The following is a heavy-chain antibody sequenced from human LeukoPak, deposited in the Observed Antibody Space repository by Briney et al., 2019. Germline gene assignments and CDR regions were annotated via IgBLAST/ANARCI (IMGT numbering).Heavy chain of an antibody. CDR2: ISHDGTVK. J-gene: IGHJ4*02. CDR3: AKEMTKYSSTCFDY. D-gene: IGHD6-13*01. V-gene: IGHV3-30*18. Sequence: GGSLRLSCPASGFSFSNYGMQWVRQAPGKGLEWVAVISHDGTVKHHADSVKGRFTISRDNSKNILYLQMNSLRPDDTAVYYCAKEMTKYSSTCFDYWGQGTLVTVSS. CDR1: GFSFSNYG.